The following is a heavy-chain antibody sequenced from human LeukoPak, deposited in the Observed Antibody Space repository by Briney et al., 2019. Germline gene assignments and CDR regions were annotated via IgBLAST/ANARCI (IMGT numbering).Heavy chain of an antibody. CDR3: ARDERDGGDTAMLGANNWFDP. CDR1: GDTFTNHD. V-gene: IGHV1-46*01. D-gene: IGHD5-18*01. Sequence: GASVKVSCKTSGDTFTNHDINWVRQTTGQGLEWMGIINPSGFSTTYAQKFQGRVTMTRDTSTSTVYMELSSLRSEDTAVYYCARDERDGGDTAMLGANNWFDPWGQGTLVTVSS. CDR2: INPSGFST. J-gene: IGHJ5*02.